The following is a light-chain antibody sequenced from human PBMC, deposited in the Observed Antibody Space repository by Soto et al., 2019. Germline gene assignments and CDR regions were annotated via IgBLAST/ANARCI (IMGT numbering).Light chain of an antibody. CDR1: QSLLYNNTYNY. Sequence: EIVITQSPLTLPFTPVERASISCRPSQSLLYNNTYNYLDWYVQKPGQSPQLLIYFGSNRAPGVPDRFSGSGSGTDFTLKINRVEAEDVGTYYCMQALQSLTFGQGTRLEI. J-gene: IGKJ5*01. V-gene: IGKV2-28*01. CDR3: MQALQSLT. CDR2: FGS.